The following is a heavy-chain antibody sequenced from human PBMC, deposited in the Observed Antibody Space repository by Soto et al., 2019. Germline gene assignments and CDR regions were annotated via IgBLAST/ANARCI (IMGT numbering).Heavy chain of an antibody. J-gene: IGHJ4*02. D-gene: IGHD3-10*01. V-gene: IGHV1-3*01. CDR1: GYTFTSYA. CDR3: ARDLAFGLSDY. Sequence: GASVKVSCKASGYTFTSYAMHLVRPAPGQRLEWMGWINAGNGNTKYSQKFQGRVTITRDTSASTGYMELSSLRSEDTAVYYCARDLAFGLSDYWGQGTLVTVSS. CDR2: INAGNGNT.